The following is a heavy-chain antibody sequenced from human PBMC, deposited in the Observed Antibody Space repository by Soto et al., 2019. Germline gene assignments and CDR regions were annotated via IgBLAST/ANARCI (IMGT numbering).Heavy chain of an antibody. Sequence: SQTRSLTCTVSGGSSSSAGYYWSWIRQHPGKGLEWIGDIYYSGSTYYNPSLRSRVTISVDTSKNQFSLKLSSVTAADTAVYYCARKNDYYDSGGYYGTFDYWGQGTLVTVSS. J-gene: IGHJ4*02. CDR2: IYYSGST. CDR1: GGSSSSAGYY. V-gene: IGHV4-31*03. CDR3: ARKNDYYDSGGYYGTFDY. D-gene: IGHD3-22*01.